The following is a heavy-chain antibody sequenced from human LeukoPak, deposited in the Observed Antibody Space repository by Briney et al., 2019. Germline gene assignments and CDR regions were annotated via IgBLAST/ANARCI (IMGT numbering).Heavy chain of an antibody. V-gene: IGHV4-61*01. CDR2: IYYSGST. Sequence: PSETLSLTCTVSGGSVSSGSYYWSWIRQPPGKGLEWIGYIYYSGSTNYNPSLKSRVTISVDTSKNQFSLKLSSVTAADTAVYYCARVPYSSSWYEKFDYWGQGTLVTVSS. D-gene: IGHD6-13*01. J-gene: IGHJ4*02. CDR1: GGSVSSGSYY. CDR3: ARVPYSSSWYEKFDY.